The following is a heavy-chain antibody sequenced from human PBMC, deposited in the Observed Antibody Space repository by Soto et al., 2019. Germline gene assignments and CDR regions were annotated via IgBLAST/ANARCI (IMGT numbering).Heavy chain of an antibody. CDR3: ARVSWNQPPYGMDV. Sequence: QVQLQESGPGLVKPSETLSLTCTVSGGSISSYYWSWIRQPPGKGLEWIGYIYYSGSTNYNPSLKSRVTISVDMSKNQFSLKLSSVPAADTAVYYCARVSWNQPPYGMDVWGQGTTVTVSS. CDR2: IYYSGST. CDR1: GGSISSYY. V-gene: IGHV4-59*01. D-gene: IGHD1-1*01. J-gene: IGHJ6*02.